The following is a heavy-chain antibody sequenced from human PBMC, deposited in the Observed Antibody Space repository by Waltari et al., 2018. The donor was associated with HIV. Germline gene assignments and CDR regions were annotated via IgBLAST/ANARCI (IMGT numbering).Heavy chain of an antibody. V-gene: IGHV4-4*02. J-gene: IGHJ5*02. CDR3: VRVVSDGKGSSWLDP. D-gene: IGHD2-21*01. Sequence: QVQLQESGPGQVEPSGTLSLTCAVSGGSISTYNWWTWVRQPPGKGLEWIGERYHPGSTNYNKSLKSRGTISVDKSKNQFSLELRSVTAADTAVYYCVRVVSDGKGSSWLDPWGQGTLVTVSS. CDR1: GGSISTYNW. CDR2: RYHPGST.